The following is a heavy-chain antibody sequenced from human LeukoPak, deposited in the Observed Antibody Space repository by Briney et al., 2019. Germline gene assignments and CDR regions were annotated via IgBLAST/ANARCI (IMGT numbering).Heavy chain of an antibody. CDR1: GFTVSSNY. D-gene: IGHD1-26*01. CDR2: IYSGGST. J-gene: IGHJ3*02. Sequence: GGSLRLSCAASGFTVSSNYMSWVRQAPGKGLERVSIIYSGGSTFYADSVKGRFTISRDNSKNTLNLQMNSLRAEDTAVYYCARGGSYLSAFDIWGQGTMVTVYS. V-gene: IGHV3-53*01. CDR3: ARGGSYLSAFDI.